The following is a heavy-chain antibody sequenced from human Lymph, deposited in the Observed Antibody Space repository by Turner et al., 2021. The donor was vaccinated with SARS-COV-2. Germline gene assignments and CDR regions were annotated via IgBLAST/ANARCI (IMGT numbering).Heavy chain of an antibody. Sequence: QVPLVESGGGVVQPGRALRLPCAASGFTFKNYPMHWVPQAPGKGLEWVAVISYDGRNKYYADSVKGRFTISRDNSKNTLYLQMNSLRAEDTAVYYCARDSSGSGTLDYWGQGTLVTVSS. J-gene: IGHJ4*02. CDR2: ISYDGRNK. V-gene: IGHV3-30*01. CDR3: ARDSSGSGTLDY. D-gene: IGHD3-10*01. CDR1: GFTFKNYP.